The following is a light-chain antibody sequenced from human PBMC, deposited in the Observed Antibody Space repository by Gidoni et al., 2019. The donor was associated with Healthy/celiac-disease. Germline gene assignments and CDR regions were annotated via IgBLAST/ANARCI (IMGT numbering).Light chain of an antibody. CDR1: SLRSYY. CDR2: GKN. J-gene: IGLJ2*01. V-gene: IGLV3-19*01. Sequence: VALGQTVRITCQGDSLRSYYASWYQQKPGQAPVLVIYGKNNRPSGIPDRFSVSSSVNTASLTITGAQAEDEADYYCNSRDSSGNHPVFGGGTKLTVL. CDR3: NSRDSSGNHPV.